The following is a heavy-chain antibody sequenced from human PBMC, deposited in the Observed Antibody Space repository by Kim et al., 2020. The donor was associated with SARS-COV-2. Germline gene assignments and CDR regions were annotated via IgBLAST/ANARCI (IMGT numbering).Heavy chain of an antibody. CDR2: TYYRSKWYN. CDR3: ASGRKSYYYGMDV. V-gene: IGHV6-1*01. J-gene: IGHJ6*02. CDR1: GDSVSSNSAA. Sequence: SQTLSLTCAISGDSVSSNSAAWNWTRQSPSRGLEWLGRTYYRSKWYNDYAVSVKSRITINPDTSKNQFSLQLNSVTPEDTAVYYCASGRKSYYYGMDVWGQGTTVTVSS.